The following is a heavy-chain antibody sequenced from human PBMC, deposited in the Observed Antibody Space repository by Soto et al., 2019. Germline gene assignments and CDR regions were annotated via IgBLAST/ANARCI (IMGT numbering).Heavy chain of an antibody. CDR1: GYAFTTYG. Sequence: QVHLVQSGAEVKKPGASVKVSCPGSGYAFTTYGITWVRQAPGQGLEWMGWISAHNGNTNYAQKLQGRGTVTRDTSTSTAYMELRSLRYADTAVYYCARGRYGGYWGQGALVTVSS. CDR2: ISAHNGNT. J-gene: IGHJ4*02. V-gene: IGHV1-18*01. D-gene: IGHD3-10*01. CDR3: ARGRYGGY.